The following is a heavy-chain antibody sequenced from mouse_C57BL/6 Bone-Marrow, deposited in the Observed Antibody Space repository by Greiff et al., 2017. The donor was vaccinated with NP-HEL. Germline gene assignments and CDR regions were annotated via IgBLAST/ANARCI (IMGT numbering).Heavy chain of an antibody. V-gene: IGHV1-26*01. CDR3: ARGGYYDYPYWYFDV. CDR2: INPNNGGT. Sequence: VQLQQSGPELVKPGASVKISCKASGYTFTDYYMNWVKQSHGKSLEWIGDINPNNGGTSYNQKFKGTATLTVDQSSSTAYMELRSLTSEDSAVYYCARGGYYDYPYWYFDVWGTGTTVTVSS. D-gene: IGHD2-4*01. CDR1: GYTFTDYY. J-gene: IGHJ1*03.